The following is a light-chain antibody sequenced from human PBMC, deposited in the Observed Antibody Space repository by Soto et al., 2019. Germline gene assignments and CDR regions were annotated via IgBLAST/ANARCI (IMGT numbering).Light chain of an antibody. J-gene: IGKJ5*01. CDR3: QQHKKWPPIT. Sequence: EIVLTQSPFIVSLSPGERATLSCGASQTVDNFLAWYQLKPGKAPRLLIYDATKRASGIPVRFTGSGSGTDFILTISNIEAEDVAIYYYQQHKKWPPITFGQGTRLEIK. CDR1: QTVDNF. CDR2: DAT. V-gene: IGKV3-11*01.